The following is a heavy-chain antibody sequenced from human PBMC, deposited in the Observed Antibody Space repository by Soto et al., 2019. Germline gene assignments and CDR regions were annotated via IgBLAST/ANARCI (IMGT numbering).Heavy chain of an antibody. V-gene: IGHV3-33*01. D-gene: IGHD6-19*01. CDR2: IWYDGSNK. Sequence: QVQLVESGGGVVQPGRSLRLSCAASGFTFSSYGMHWVRQAPGKGLEWMAVIWYDGSNKYYADSVKGRFTISRDNSKNTLYLQMNSLRAEDTAVYYCARDWVAVAGALDYWGQGTLVTVSS. CDR1: GFTFSSYG. CDR3: ARDWVAVAGALDY. J-gene: IGHJ4*02.